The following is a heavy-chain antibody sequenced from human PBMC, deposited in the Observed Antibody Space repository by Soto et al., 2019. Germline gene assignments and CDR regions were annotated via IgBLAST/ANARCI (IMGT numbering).Heavy chain of an antibody. V-gene: IGHV4-28*01. J-gene: IGHJ4*02. CDR1: GYSISSSNW. D-gene: IGHD1-26*01. CDR2: IYYSGTT. Sequence: QVQLQESGPGLVKPSDTLSLTCAVSGYSISSSNWWGWIRQPPGKGLQWIGYIYYSGTTYYNPSLKSXVTTSXXTSKNPFSLKLTSVTAVDTAVYYCARREIQGPIDYWGQGTLVTVSS. CDR3: ARREIQGPIDY.